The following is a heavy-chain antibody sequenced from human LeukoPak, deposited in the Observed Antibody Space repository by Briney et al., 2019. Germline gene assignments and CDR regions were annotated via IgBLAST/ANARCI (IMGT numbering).Heavy chain of an antibody. CDR3: ASNYDFWSGYYRY. V-gene: IGHV4-39*07. CDR2: ICYSGST. CDR1: GGSISSSSYY. Sequence: PSETLSLTCTVSGGSISSSSYYWGWIRQPPGKGLEWIGSICYSGSTYYNPSLKSRVTISVDTSKNQFSLKLSSVTAADTAVYYCASNYDFWSGYYRYWGQGTLVTVSS. J-gene: IGHJ4*02. D-gene: IGHD3-3*01.